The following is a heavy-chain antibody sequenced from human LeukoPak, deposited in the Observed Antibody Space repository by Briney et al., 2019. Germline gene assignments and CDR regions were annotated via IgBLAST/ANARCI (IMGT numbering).Heavy chain of an antibody. CDR1: GGSISSYY. CDR2: IYTSGST. Sequence: SETLSLTCTVSGGSISSYYWSWIRQPAGKGLEWIGRIYTSGSTNYNPSLKSRVTMSVDTSKNQFSLKLSSVTAADTAVYYCARDFRAYCGGDCSANWFDPWGQGTLVTVPS. CDR3: ARDFRAYCGGDCSANWFDP. J-gene: IGHJ5*02. V-gene: IGHV4-4*07. D-gene: IGHD2-21*01.